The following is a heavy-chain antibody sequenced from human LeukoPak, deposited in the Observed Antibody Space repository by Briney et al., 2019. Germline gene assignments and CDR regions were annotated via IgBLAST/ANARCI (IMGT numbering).Heavy chain of an antibody. CDR2: ISYDGSNK. CDR1: GFTFSSYG. D-gene: IGHD5-18*01. CDR3: AKAGSEWIQLSFAGY. Sequence: GGSLRLSCAASGFTFSSYGMHWVRQAPGKGLEWVAVISYDGSNKYYADSVKGRFTISRDNSKNTLYLQMNSLRAEDTAVYYCAKAGSEWIQLSFAGYWGQGTLVTVSS. J-gene: IGHJ4*02. V-gene: IGHV3-30*18.